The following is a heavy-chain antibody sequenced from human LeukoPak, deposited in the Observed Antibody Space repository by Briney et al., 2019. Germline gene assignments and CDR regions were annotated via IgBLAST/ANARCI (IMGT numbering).Heavy chain of an antibody. CDR2: IYYSGST. J-gene: IGHJ4*02. D-gene: IGHD5-12*01. CDR3: ARVGYSGYHYDYFDY. CDR1: GGSISSSSYY. V-gene: IGHV4-39*07. Sequence: SETLSLTCTVSGGSISSSSYYWGWIRQPPGKGLEWIGSIYYSGSTYYNPSLKSRVTISVDTSKNQFSLKLSSVTAVDTAVYYCARVGYSGYHYDYFDYWGQGTLVTVSS.